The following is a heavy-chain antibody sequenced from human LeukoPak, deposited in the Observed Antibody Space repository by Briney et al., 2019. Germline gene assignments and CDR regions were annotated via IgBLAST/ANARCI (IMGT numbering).Heavy chain of an antibody. D-gene: IGHD3-22*01. CDR1: GGSISSSSYY. J-gene: IGHJ4*02. V-gene: IGHV4-39*07. Sequence: SQTLSLTCTVSGGSISSSSYYWGWIRQPPGKGLEWIGSIYYSGSTYYNPSLKSRVTMSVDSSKNQFSLKLTSVTAADTAVYYCAKETPLTGYSSGLGFTYGGQETLVTASS. CDR2: IYYSGST. CDR3: AKETPLTGYSSGLGFTY.